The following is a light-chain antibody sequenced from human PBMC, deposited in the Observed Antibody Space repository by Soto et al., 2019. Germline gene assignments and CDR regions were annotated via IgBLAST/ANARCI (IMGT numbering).Light chain of an antibody. CDR2: TGS. CDR3: HQTAANPWK. CDR1: QGIKNW. J-gene: IGKJ1*01. V-gene: IGKV1-12*01. Sequence: DIQMTQSPSSLSASVVDIVNINFLASQGIKNWLAWYQQKPGKAPNLLIYTGSSLQSGVPSRFSGSGSGTDFALTISSLQPEDFATYYCHQTAANPWKCAQGTKGDIK.